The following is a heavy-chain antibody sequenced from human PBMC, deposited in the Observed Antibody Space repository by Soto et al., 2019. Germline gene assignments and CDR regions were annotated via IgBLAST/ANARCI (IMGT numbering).Heavy chain of an antibody. D-gene: IGHD3-10*01. CDR1: GYTFTSYD. CDR2: MNPNSGNT. V-gene: IGHV1-8*01. Sequence: GASVKVSCKASGYTFTSYDINWVRQATGQGLEWMGWMNPNSGNTGYAQRFQGRVTMTRNTSITTAYMELSSLRPEDTAVYYCARGKTFSGTFMGYWGQGTQFTVSS. CDR3: ARGKTFSGTFMGY. J-gene: IGHJ4*02.